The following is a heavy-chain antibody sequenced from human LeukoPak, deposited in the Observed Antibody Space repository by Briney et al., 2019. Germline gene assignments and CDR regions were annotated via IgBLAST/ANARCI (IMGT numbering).Heavy chain of an antibody. CDR3: ARNSTYCSSTSCYYDY. D-gene: IGHD2-2*01. Sequence: ASVKVSCKASGYTFTDYYMQWVQQAPGQGLEWMGLINPNSGGTDYVQKFQGRVTMTRDASISTAYMVLSRLRSDDTAVYYCARNSTYCSSTSCYYDYWGQGTLVTVSS. CDR2: INPNSGGT. V-gene: IGHV1-2*02. CDR1: GYTFTDYY. J-gene: IGHJ4*02.